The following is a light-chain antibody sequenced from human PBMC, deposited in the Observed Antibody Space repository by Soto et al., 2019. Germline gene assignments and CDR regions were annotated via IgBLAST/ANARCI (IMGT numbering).Light chain of an antibody. Sequence: EIVLTQSPATLSLSPGERATLSCRASQSVSSYLAWYQQKPGQAPRLLIYDATNRATGIPARFSGSGSGTDFTLTISSLEPEDFAVYYRQQREVFGPGTKVDI. V-gene: IGKV3-11*01. CDR1: QSVSSY. CDR2: DAT. J-gene: IGKJ3*01. CDR3: QQREV.